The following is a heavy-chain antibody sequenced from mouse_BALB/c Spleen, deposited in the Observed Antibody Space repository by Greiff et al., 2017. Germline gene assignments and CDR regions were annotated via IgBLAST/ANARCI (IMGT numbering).Heavy chain of an antibody. CDR2: INSNGGST. D-gene: IGHD1-1*01. CDR1: GFTFSSYG. V-gene: IGHV5-6-3*01. Sequence: EVKLMESGGGLVQPGGSLKLSCAASGFTFSSYGMSWVRQTPDKRLELVATINSNGGSTYYPDSVKGRFTISRDNAKNTLYLQMSSLKSEDTAMYYCARENYCGYWYFDVWGAGTTVTVSS. J-gene: IGHJ1*01. CDR3: ARENYCGYWYFDV.